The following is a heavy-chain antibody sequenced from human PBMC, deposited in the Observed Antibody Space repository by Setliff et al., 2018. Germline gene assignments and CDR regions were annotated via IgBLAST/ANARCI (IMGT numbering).Heavy chain of an antibody. J-gene: IGHJ4*02. CDR1: GGTFSSYA. CDR3: AREPFTRVTSIVVVPAAAPY. D-gene: IGHD2-2*01. Sequence: GASVKVSCKASGGTFSSYAISWVRQAPGQGLEWMGGIIPILGIANYAQKFQGRVTITADKSTSTAYMELSSLRSEDTAVYYCAREPFTRVTSIVVVPAAAPYWGQGTLVTAPQ. CDR2: IIPILGIA. V-gene: IGHV1-69*10.